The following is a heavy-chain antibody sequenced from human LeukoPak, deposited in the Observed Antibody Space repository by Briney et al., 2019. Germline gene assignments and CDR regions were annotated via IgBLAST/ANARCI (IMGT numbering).Heavy chain of an antibody. D-gene: IGHD3-3*01. CDR3: ARVRGIFGVVITSYNWFDP. CDR1: GGTFSSYT. CDR2: IIPILGIA. J-gene: IGHJ5*02. V-gene: IGHV1-69*02. Sequence: SVKVSCMASGGTFSSYTISWVRQAPGQGLEWMGRIIPILGIANYAQKFQGRVTITADKSTSTAYMELSSLRSEDTAVYYCARVRGIFGVVITSYNWFDPWGQGTLVTVSS.